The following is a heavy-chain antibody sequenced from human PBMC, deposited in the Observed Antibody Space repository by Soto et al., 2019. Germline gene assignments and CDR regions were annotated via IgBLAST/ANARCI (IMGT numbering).Heavy chain of an antibody. CDR3: ARDLDGKEYSYGKFDY. V-gene: IGHV3-33*01. J-gene: IGHJ4*02. D-gene: IGHD5-18*01. Sequence: QVQLVESGGGVVQPGRSLRLSCAASGFTFSSYGMHWVRQAPGKGLEWVAVIWYDGSNKYYADSVKGRFTISRDNSKNTLYLQMNSLRAEDTAVYYCARDLDGKEYSYGKFDYWGQGTLVTVSS. CDR1: GFTFSSYG. CDR2: IWYDGSNK.